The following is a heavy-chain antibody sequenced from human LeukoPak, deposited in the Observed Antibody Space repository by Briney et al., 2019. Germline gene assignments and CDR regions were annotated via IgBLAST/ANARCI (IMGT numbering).Heavy chain of an antibody. J-gene: IGHJ4*02. V-gene: IGHV3-74*01. D-gene: IGHD3-10*01. Sequence: PGGCLRLSCAASGFSFSSYWMHWVRQAPGKGLVWVSRMNSDGSDTRYADSVKGRFTISRDNAKNTLNLQMNSLRAEDTAVYYCARDGWRGGSSYMDDWGQGTLVTVSS. CDR3: ARDGWRGGSSYMDD. CDR1: GFSFSSYW. CDR2: MNSDGSDT.